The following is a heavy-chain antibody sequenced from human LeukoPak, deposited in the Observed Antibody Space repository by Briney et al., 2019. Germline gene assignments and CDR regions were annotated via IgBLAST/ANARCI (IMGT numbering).Heavy chain of an antibody. CDR3: ARGLDGPYYMDV. CDR1: GGTFSSYA. D-gene: IGHD2-2*03. Sequence: SVKVSCKASGGTFSSYAISWVRQAPGQGLEWMGGIIPIFGTANYAQKFQGRVTITTDESTSTAYMELSSLRSEDTAVYYCARGLDGPYYMDVWGKGTTVTVFS. V-gene: IGHV1-69*05. CDR2: IIPIFGTA. J-gene: IGHJ6*03.